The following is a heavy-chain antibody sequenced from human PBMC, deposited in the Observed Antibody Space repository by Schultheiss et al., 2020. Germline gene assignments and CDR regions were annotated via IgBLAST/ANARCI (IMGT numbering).Heavy chain of an antibody. V-gene: IGHV3-23*01. CDR3: ARDGYNFAGLDS. Sequence: GGSLRLSCAASGFTFSSYAMSWVRQAPGKGLEWVSFISSSSTTIYYADSVKGRFTISRDNSKNTLYLQMNSLRAEDTAVYYCARDGYNFAGLDSWGQGTLVTVSS. CDR2: ISSSSTTI. D-gene: IGHD5-24*01. J-gene: IGHJ4*02. CDR1: GFTFSSYA.